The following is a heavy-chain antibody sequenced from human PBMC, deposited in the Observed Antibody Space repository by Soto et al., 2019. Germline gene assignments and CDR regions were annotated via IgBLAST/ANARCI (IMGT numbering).Heavy chain of an antibody. CDR3: ARAMNWDQNNWFDP. D-gene: IGHD7-27*01. CDR1: GGSISSYY. J-gene: IGHJ5*02. CDR2: IYYSGST. Sequence: SETLSLTXTVSGGSISSYYWSWIRQPPGKGLEWIVYIYYSGSTNYNPSLKSRVTISVDTSKNQFSLKLSSVTAADTAVYYCARAMNWDQNNWFDPWGQGTLVTVSS. V-gene: IGHV4-59*01.